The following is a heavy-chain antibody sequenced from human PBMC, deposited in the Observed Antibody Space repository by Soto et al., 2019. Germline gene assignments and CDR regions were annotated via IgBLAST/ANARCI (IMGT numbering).Heavy chain of an antibody. Sequence: GGSLRLSCAASGFTFSSYAMHWVRQAPGKGLEWVAGISYDGSNKYYEDSVQGRFTISRDNSKNTLYLQMNSLRAEDKAVYYCARAGTPSLSLLSNWFDPWGQGTLVTVSS. D-gene: IGHD3-10*01. CDR1: GFTFSSYA. V-gene: IGHV3-30-3*01. CDR2: ISYDGSNK. CDR3: ARAGTPSLSLLSNWFDP. J-gene: IGHJ5*02.